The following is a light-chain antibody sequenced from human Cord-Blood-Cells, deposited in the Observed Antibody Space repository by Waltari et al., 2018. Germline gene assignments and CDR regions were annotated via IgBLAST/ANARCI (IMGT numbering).Light chain of an antibody. V-gene: IGKV3-15*01. CDR1: QSVSSN. J-gene: IGKJ2*01. CDR2: GAS. CDR3: QQYNNWPPYT. Sequence: TQSPATLSVSPGERATLSCRASQSVSSNLAWYQQKPGQAPRLLIYGASTRATGIPARFSGSGSGTEFTLTISSLQSEDFAVYYCQQYNNWPPYTFGRGTKLEIK.